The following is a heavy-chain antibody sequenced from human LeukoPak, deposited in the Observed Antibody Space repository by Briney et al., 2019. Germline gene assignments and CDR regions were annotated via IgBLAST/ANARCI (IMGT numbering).Heavy chain of an antibody. J-gene: IGHJ4*02. D-gene: IGHD1-1*01. V-gene: IGHV4-34*01. CDR3: ARGSPFLE. CDR1: GGSISGFY. Sequence: PSETLSLTCAVYGGSISGFYYTWIRQPPGKGLEWIGEIDHSGDTNYNPSLKSRAIVSVDTSKSQFSLKLTSVTAADAAVYYCARGSPFLEWGQGTLVTVSS. CDR2: IDHSGDT.